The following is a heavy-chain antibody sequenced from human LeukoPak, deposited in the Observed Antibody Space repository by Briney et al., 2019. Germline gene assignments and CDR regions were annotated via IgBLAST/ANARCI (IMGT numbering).Heavy chain of an antibody. CDR2: ISAYNGNT. Sequence: VASVKVSCKASGYTFTSYGISWVRQAPGQGLEWMGWISAYNGNTNYAQKLQGRVTMTTDTSTSTAYMELRSLRSDDTAVYYCARSYGSGSFGLFWETKGPKKNWFDPWGQGTLVTVSS. D-gene: IGHD3-10*01. CDR1: GYTFTSYG. V-gene: IGHV1-18*01. J-gene: IGHJ5*02. CDR3: ARSYGSGSFGLFWETKGPKKNWFDP.